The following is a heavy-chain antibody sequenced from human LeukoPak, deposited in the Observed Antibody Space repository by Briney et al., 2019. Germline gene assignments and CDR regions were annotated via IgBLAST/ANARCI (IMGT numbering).Heavy chain of an antibody. CDR3: AKDLSFSAAPPVY. Sequence: GGSLRLSCAASGFTFSRYAMSWVRQAPGKGLEGVSAISGCGGSTYYAGSVKGRFNISRDNSKNTLYLQMNSLRAEDTAVYYCAKDLSFSAAPPVYWGQGTLVTVSS. CDR1: GFTFSRYA. J-gene: IGHJ4*02. CDR2: ISGCGGST. V-gene: IGHV3-23*01. D-gene: IGHD6-6*01.